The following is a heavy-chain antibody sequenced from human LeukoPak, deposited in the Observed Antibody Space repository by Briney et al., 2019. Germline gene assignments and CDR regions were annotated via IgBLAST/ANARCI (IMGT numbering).Heavy chain of an antibody. CDR1: GFNFNSYE. CDR3: ARIGTTTRGPAGLDV. D-gene: IGHD2/OR15-2a*01. V-gene: IGHV3-48*03. CDR2: IASGGGANR. J-gene: IGHJ6*02. Sequence: GGSLRLSCAASGFNFNSYEMNWVRQAPGKGLEWVSYIASGGGANRFYSESVKGRFTISRDNAKNSLYLHMNSLGAEDTGVYYCARIGTTTRGPAGLDVWGQRTTVTVSS.